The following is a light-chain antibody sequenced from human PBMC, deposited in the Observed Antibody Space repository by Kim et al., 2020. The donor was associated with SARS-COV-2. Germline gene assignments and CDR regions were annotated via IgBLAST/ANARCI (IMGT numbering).Light chain of an antibody. J-gene: IGKJ4*01. CDR2: DAS. CDR1: HVISNH. V-gene: IGKV1-33*01. CDR3: QQYVTRLT. Sequence: SASVEDRVTITGQASHVISNHLNWYQQKPGKAPRVLIYDASTLERGVPSRFSGSGSGTDFPFTISSVQPEDIATYYCQQYVTRLTFAAGTKVEIK.